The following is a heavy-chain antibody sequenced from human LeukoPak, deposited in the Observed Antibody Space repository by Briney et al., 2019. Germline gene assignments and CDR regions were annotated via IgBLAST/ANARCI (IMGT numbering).Heavy chain of an antibody. CDR3: ARGHCYGGTCPNWFDP. CDR1: GYTFTNYY. Sequence: GASVKVSCKASGYTFTNYYIHWVRQAPGQGLEWMGWINTNTGNPTYAQGFTGRFVFSLDTSVSTAYLQISSLKAEDTAVYFCARGHCYGGTCPNWFDPWGQGTLVTVSS. V-gene: IGHV7-4-1*02. D-gene: IGHD2-15*01. CDR2: INTNTGNP. J-gene: IGHJ5*02.